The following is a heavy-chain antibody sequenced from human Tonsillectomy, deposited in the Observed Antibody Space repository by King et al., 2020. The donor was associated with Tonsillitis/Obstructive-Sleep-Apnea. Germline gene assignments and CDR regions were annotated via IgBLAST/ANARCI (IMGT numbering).Heavy chain of an antibody. CDR3: ARGLGYCSSTSCLSFDY. D-gene: IGHD2-2*01. Sequence: VQLVESGAEVKKPGASVKVSCTASGYTFTGCYMHWVRQAPGQGLEWMGWINPNSGGTNYAQKFQGWVTMTRDTSISTAYMELGRLRSDDTAVYYCARGLGYCSSTSCLSFDYWGQGTLVTVSS. CDR2: INPNSGGT. CDR1: GYTFTGCY. V-gene: IGHV1-2*04. J-gene: IGHJ4*02.